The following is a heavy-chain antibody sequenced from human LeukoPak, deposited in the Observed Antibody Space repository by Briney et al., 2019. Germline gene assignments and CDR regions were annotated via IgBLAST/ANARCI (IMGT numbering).Heavy chain of an antibody. V-gene: IGHV1-18*01. Sequence: ASVKVSCKASGYTFTSYGISWVRQAPGQGIEWMGWISAYNGNTNYAQKLQGRVTMTTDTSTGTAYMELRSLRSDDTAVYYCARPMTRQGDAFDIWGQGTMVTVSS. J-gene: IGHJ3*02. CDR1: GYTFTSYG. CDR2: ISAYNGNT. CDR3: ARPMTRQGDAFDI.